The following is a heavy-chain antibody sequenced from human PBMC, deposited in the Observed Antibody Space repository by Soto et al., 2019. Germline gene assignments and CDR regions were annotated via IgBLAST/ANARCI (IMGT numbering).Heavy chain of an antibody. V-gene: IGHV1-69*12. D-gene: IGHD3-22*01. J-gene: IGHJ4*02. CDR2: IIPIFGTA. CDR1: GCTFSSYA. CDR3: ARDGYYYDSSGYYYYFDY. Sequence: QVQLVQSGAEVKKPGSSVKVSCKASGCTFSSYAICWVRQAPGQGLEWMGGIIPIFGTANYAQKFQGRVTITADESTSTAYMELSSLRSEDTAVYYCARDGYYYDSSGYYYYFDYWGQGTLVTVSS.